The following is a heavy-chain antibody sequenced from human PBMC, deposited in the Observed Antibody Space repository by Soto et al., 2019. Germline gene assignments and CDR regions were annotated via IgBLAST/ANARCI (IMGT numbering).Heavy chain of an antibody. V-gene: IGHV3-23*01. CDR2: ISGGGGGT. CDR1: GFTFSNYA. D-gene: IGHD3-9*01. CDR3: TKGSHYDILTAYHAFDF. J-gene: IGHJ4*02. Sequence: PGGSLRLSCAASGFTFSNYALNWIRHAPGKGLEWVSGISGGGGGTHYTDSVKGRFTISRDNSKNTVFLQMNSLRAEDTAVYLCTKGSHYDILTAYHAFDFWGPGTLVTVSS.